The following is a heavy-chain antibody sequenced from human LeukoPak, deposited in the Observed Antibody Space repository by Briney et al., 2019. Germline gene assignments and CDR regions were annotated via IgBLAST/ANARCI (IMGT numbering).Heavy chain of an antibody. D-gene: IGHD5-18*01. V-gene: IGHV4-59*01. CDR1: GGSISSYY. CDR2: IYYSGST. Sequence: PSETLSLTCTVSGGSISSYYWSWIRQPPGKGLEWIGYIYYSGSTNYNPSLKSRVTISVDTSKNQFSLKLSSVTAADTAVYYCARGAQGYSYGSFFETNYYYYGMDVWGQGTTVTVSS. CDR3: ARGAQGYSYGSFFETNYYYYGMDV. J-gene: IGHJ6*02.